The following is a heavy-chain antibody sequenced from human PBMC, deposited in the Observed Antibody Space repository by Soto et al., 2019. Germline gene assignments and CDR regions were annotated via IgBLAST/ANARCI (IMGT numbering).Heavy chain of an antibody. CDR2: IFHSGIT. CDR3: ARDYGYCSSTSCRDY. V-gene: IGHV4-38-2*02. Sequence: SETLSLTCAVSGYSISSGYYWGWIRQPPGKGLEWIGSIFHSGITYYNPSLKSRVTISVDTSKNQFSLKLSSVTAADTAVYYCARDYGYCSSTSCRDYWGQGTLVTVSS. J-gene: IGHJ4*02. D-gene: IGHD2-2*01. CDR1: GYSISSGYY.